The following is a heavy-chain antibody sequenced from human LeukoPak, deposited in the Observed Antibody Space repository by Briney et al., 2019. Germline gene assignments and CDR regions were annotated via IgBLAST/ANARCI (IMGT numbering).Heavy chain of an antibody. CDR2: INPNSGGT. J-gene: IGHJ5*02. CDR3: ARDHCTNGVCYLVGPGFDP. D-gene: IGHD2-8*01. V-gene: IGHV1-2*02. CDR1: GYTFTGYY. Sequence: ASVKVSCKASGYTFTGYYMHWVRQAPGQGLEWMGWINPNSGGTNYAQKFQGRVTMTRDTYISTAYMELSRLRSDDTAVYYCARDHCTNGVCYLVGPGFDPWGQGTLVTVSS.